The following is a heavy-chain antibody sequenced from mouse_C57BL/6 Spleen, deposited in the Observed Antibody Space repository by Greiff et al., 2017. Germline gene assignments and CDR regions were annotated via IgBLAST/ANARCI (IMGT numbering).Heavy chain of an antibody. CDR3: ARDDEDTTEFAY. CDR2: ISYDGSN. CDR1: GYSITSGYY. J-gene: IGHJ3*01. D-gene: IGHD1-1*01. V-gene: IGHV3-6*01. Sequence: EVQLQQSGPGLVKPSQSLSLTCSVTGYSITSGYYWNWIRQFPGNKLEWMGYISYDGSNNYNPSLKNRISITRDTSKNQFFLKLNSVTTEDTATYYCARDDEDTTEFAYWGQGTLVTVSA.